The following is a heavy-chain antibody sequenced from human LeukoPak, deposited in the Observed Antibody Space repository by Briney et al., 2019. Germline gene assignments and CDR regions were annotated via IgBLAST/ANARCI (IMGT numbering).Heavy chain of an antibody. CDR2: ISSSSSYT. CDR3: ARASIAVAYPHIDY. J-gene: IGHJ4*02. V-gene: IGHV3-11*03. Sequence: GGSLRLSCAASGFTFSDYYMSWIRQAPGKGLEWVSYISSSSSYTNYADSVKGPVTISRDNAKNSLYLQMNSLRAEDTAVYYCARASIAVAYPHIDYWGQGTLVTVSS. CDR1: GFTFSDYY. D-gene: IGHD6-19*01.